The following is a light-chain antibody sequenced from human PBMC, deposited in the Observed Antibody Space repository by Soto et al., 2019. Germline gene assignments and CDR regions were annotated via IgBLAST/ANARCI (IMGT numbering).Light chain of an antibody. V-gene: IGLV2-14*01. CDR1: SSDVGGYNY. CDR3: SSYTSSSLYV. J-gene: IGLJ1*01. Sequence: QYALTQPASVSGSPGQSITISCTGTSSDVGGYNYVSWYQQHPGKAPKLMIYDVSNRPSGVSNRFSGSKSGNTASLPISGLQAEDEADYYCSSYTSSSLYVFGTGTKVTVL. CDR2: DVS.